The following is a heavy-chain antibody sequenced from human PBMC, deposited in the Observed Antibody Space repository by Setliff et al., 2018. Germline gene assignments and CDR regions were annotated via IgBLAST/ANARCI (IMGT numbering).Heavy chain of an antibody. CDR2: INHSGST. CDR1: GGSFSGYY. D-gene: IGHD6-19*01. Sequence: SETLSLTCAVYGGSFSGYYWSWVRQPPGKGLEWMGEINHSGSTNYNPSLKSRVTISVDTSKNQFSLKLSSVTAADTAVYYCASIPSSGWYYYYGMDVWGQGTTVTVSS. J-gene: IGHJ6*02. CDR3: ASIPSSGWYYYYGMDV. V-gene: IGHV4-34*01.